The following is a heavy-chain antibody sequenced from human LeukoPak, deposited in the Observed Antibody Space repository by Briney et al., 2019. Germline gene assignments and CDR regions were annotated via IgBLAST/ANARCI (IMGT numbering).Heavy chain of an antibody. CDR2: ISGSGGST. D-gene: IGHD4-23*01. CDR3: AKDYGGNSI. Sequence: QPGGSLRLSCAASGFTFRNYVMNWVRQAPGKGLEWVSGISGSGGSTYYTDSVKGRFTISRDNSKNTLYLQMNSLRAEDTAVYYCAKDYGGNSIWGQGTMVTVSS. CDR1: GFTFRNYV. J-gene: IGHJ3*02. V-gene: IGHV3-23*01.